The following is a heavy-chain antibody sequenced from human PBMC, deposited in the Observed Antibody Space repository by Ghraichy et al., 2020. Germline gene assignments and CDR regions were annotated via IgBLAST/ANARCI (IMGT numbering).Heavy chain of an antibody. J-gene: IGHJ5*02. CDR1: GYDFTSYD. D-gene: IGHD6-13*01. CDR3: ARGSSRSSYYTWFDP. CDR2: MNPNGGNI. Sequence: ASVKVSCKASGYDFTSYDINWVRQATGQGLEWIGWMNPNGGNIGYAQKFKGRVTMTRNIFTSTAYMELSSLRSEDTAVYYCARGSSRSSYYTWFDPWGQGTLVTVSS. V-gene: IGHV1-8*01.